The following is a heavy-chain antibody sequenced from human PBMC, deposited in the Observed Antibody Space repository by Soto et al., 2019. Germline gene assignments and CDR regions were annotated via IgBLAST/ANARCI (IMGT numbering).Heavy chain of an antibody. V-gene: IGHV3-23*01. Sequence: GGSLRLSCAASGFTFSSYAMSWVRQAPGKGLEWVSAISGSGGSTYYADSVKGRFTISRDNSKNTLYLQMNSLRAEDTAVYYCAKDKGVNDYGGYDAFDIWGQGTMVTVSS. J-gene: IGHJ3*02. CDR2: ISGSGGST. D-gene: IGHD4-17*01. CDR3: AKDKGVNDYGGYDAFDI. CDR1: GFTFSSYA.